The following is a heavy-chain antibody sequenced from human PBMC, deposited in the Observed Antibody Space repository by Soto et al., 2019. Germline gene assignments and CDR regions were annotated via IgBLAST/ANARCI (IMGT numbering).Heavy chain of an antibody. J-gene: IGHJ4*02. D-gene: IGHD6-13*01. CDR3: AKERWAAAGTPTLDY. V-gene: IGHV3-23*01. CDR1: GFTFSSYA. CDR2: ISGGTSST. Sequence: EVQLLESGGGLVQPGGSLRLSCAASGFTFSSYAMSWVRQAPGKGLEWVSAISGGTSSTYYADSVKGRFTISRDNSKNTLYLQMNSLRAEDTAVYYCAKERWAAAGTPTLDYWGKVTLVTVSS.